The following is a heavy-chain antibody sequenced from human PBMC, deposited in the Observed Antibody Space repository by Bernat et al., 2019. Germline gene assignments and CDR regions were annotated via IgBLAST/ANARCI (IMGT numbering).Heavy chain of an antibody. CDR3: ARGSASAWTDDAFDI. CDR2: INGDGVRT. CDR1: GFSFSSYW. D-gene: IGHD6-19*01. J-gene: IGHJ3*02. V-gene: IGHV3-74*01. Sequence: EVQLVESGGGLVQPGGSLRVSCAASGFSFSSYWMHWVRQAPGEGLVWVSCINGDGVRTRDADSVKGRLPISRDNAKYTLYLQMNSLRAEDTAVYYCARGSASAWTDDAFDIWGQGTVVTVSS.